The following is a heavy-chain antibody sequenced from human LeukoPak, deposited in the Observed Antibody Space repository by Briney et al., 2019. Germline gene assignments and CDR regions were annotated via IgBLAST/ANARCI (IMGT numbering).Heavy chain of an antibody. CDR2: ISYDGSNK. V-gene: IGHV3-30*19. D-gene: IGHD3-16*01. J-gene: IGHJ6*04. Sequence: GGSLRLSCAASGFTFSSYGMHWVRQAPGKGLEWVAVISYDGSNKYYADSVKGRFTISRDNSKNTLYLQMNSLRAEDTAVYYCARDGGPYECWGKGTTVTVSS. CDR1: GFTFSSYG. CDR3: ARDGGPYEC.